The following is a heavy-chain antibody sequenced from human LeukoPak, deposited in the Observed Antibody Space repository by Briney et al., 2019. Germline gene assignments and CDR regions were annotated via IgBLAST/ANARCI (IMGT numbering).Heavy chain of an antibody. J-gene: IGHJ4*02. CDR2: ISGSGDST. Sequence: GGSLRLSCAASGFTFSSYAMSWVRQAPGKGLEWVSAISGSGDSTYYADSVKGRFTISRDNSKNTLYLQMNSLRAEDTAIYYCAKDQGITMVRGVFDYWGQGTLVTVSS. CDR3: AKDQGITMVRGVFDY. V-gene: IGHV3-23*01. D-gene: IGHD3-10*01. CDR1: GFTFSSYA.